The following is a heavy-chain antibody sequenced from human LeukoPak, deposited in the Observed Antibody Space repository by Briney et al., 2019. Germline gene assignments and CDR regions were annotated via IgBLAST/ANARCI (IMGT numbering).Heavy chain of an antibody. CDR3: ARGIITGTRNGAFDI. CDR2: IIPIFGTA. Sequence: SVKVSCKASGGTFSSYAISWARQAPGQGLEWMGGIIPIFGTANYAQKFQGRVTITTDESTSTAYMELSSLRSEDTAVYYCARGIITGTRNGAFDIWGQGTMVTVSS. J-gene: IGHJ3*02. D-gene: IGHD1-20*01. V-gene: IGHV1-69*05. CDR1: GGTFSSYA.